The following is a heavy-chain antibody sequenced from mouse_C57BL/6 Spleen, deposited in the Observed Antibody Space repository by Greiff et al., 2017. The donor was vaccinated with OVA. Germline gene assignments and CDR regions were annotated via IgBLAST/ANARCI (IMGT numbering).Heavy chain of an antibody. Sequence: QVQLQQSGAELVKPGASVKMSCKASGYTFTSYWITWVKQRPGQGLEWIGDIYPGSGSTNYNEKFKSKATLTVDTSSSTAYMQLSSLTSEDSAVYYCARRGGSRAMDYWGQGTSVTVSS. CDR3: ARRGGSRAMDY. J-gene: IGHJ4*01. CDR1: GYTFTSYW. CDR2: IYPGSGST. V-gene: IGHV1-55*01.